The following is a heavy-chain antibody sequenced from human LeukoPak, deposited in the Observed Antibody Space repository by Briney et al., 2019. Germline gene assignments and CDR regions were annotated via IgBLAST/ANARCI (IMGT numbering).Heavy chain of an antibody. V-gene: IGHV4-59*01. Sequence: PSETLSLTCAVYGGSFSSYYWSWIRQPPGKGLEWIGYIYYSGSTNYNPSLKSRVTISVDTSKNQFSLKLSSVTAADTAVYYCARGDIVVVPAAHAFDIWGQGTMVTVSS. D-gene: IGHD2-2*01. CDR3: ARGDIVVVPAAHAFDI. J-gene: IGHJ3*02. CDR1: GGSFSSYY. CDR2: IYYSGST.